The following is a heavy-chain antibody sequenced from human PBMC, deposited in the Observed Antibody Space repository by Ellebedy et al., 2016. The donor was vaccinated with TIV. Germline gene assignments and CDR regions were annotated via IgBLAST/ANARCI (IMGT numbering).Heavy chain of an antibody. D-gene: IGHD2-21*02. CDR1: GDSISTNY. CDR3: ARHNCGRDCGFDY. CDR2: IFDNAST. Sequence: MPSETLSLTCTISGDSISTNYWSWIRQPPGKGLEWIGYIFDNASTNYSPSLKNRVSMSVDTSKNRFSLSLNFVTAADTAVYYCARHNCGRDCGFDYWGQGTLVIVSS. V-gene: IGHV4-59*08. J-gene: IGHJ4*02.